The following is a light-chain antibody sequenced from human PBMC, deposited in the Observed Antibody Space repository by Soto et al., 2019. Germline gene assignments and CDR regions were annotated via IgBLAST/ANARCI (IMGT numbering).Light chain of an antibody. CDR2: DAS. CDR1: QSISSW. J-gene: IGKJ1*01. CDR3: KQYNSYWT. V-gene: IGKV1-5*01. Sequence: DIQMTPSPSTLSASVVYRVTITFRASQSISSWLAWYQQKPGKAPKLLIYDASSLESGVPSRFSGSGSGTEFTLTISSLQPDDFATYYCKQYNSYWTCGQGTKVDIK.